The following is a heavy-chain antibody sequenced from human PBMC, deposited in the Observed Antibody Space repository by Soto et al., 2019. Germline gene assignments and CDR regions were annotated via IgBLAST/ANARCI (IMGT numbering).Heavy chain of an antibody. V-gene: IGHV4-59*01. CDR1: RASITSYY. CDR2: IYHSGST. CDR3: ARVDMVASYFDY. D-gene: IGHD5-12*01. Sequence: SLTCSVSRASITSYYWSWIRQPPGKGLEWIGYIYHSGSTNYNPSLKSRVTISVDTSKNQFSLKLSSVTAADTAVYYCARVDMVASYFDYWGQGTLVTVSS. J-gene: IGHJ4*02.